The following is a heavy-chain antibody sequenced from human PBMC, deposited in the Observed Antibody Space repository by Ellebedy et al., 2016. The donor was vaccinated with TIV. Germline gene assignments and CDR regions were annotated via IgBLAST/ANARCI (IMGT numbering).Heavy chain of an antibody. D-gene: IGHD3/OR15-3a*01. Sequence: SETLSLXCSVSGDSVNSNTFHWGWIRKPPGKGLEWLGNVYHTGHTWYNPSLKSRVTISVDTSKNSFSLRLTSVTAADTAVYYCARQNTVFGLVIPYYFDSWGQGTLFTVSS. CDR1: GDSVNSNTFH. J-gene: IGHJ4*02. V-gene: IGHV4-39*01. CDR2: VYHTGHT. CDR3: ARQNTVFGLVIPYYFDS.